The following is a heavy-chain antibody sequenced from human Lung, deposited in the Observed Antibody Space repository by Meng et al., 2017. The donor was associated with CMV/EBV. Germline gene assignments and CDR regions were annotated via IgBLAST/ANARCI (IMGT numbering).Heavy chain of an antibody. D-gene: IGHD1-26*01. V-gene: IGHV4-4*02. CDR2: IDDSGST. J-gene: IGHJ4*02. CDR3: ARGKQDAWELLAY. CDR1: GFSISSNIR. Sequence: LTQPGTGLRKPSGTPSLPCGVSGFSISSNIRWTWVRQPPGKGLEWIGDIDDSGSTNYNPSLNSRISISLDKSKNHFSLKVNSVTAADTAVYYCARGKQDAWELLAYWGQGALVTVSS.